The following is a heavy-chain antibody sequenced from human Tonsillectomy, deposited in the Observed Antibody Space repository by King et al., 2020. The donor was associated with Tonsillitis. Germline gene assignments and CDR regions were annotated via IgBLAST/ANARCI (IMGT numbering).Heavy chain of an antibody. CDR1: GFIFTGHY. V-gene: IGHV1-2*02. D-gene: IGHD1-1*01. J-gene: IGHJ5*02. Sequence: QLVQSGAEVKKPGASVKVSCKASGFIFTGHYMHWLRQAPGQGLEWMGWINLNSGGTDYAQRFQGRVTMTRDTSITTAYMELSGLRSDDTAVYYCARDNRWNDVGGWFDPWGQGTPVTVSS. CDR2: INLNSGGT. CDR3: ARDNRWNDVGGWFDP.